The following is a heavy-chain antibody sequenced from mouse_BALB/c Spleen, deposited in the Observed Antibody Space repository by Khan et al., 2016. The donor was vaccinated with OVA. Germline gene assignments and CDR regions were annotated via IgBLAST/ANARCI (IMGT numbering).Heavy chain of an antibody. CDR1: DYTFTSYY. CDR2: INPSNGGT. Sequence: QVQLQQSGAELVKPGASVKLSCKASDYTFTSYYIYWVKQRPGQGLEWIGGINPSNGGTYFNEKFESKATLTVDKSSSTAFMQVSSLTSEDSAVYYCTRSGWAAFAYWGQGTLVTVSA. D-gene: IGHD1-1*02. V-gene: IGHV1S81*02. J-gene: IGHJ3*01. CDR3: TRSGWAAFAY.